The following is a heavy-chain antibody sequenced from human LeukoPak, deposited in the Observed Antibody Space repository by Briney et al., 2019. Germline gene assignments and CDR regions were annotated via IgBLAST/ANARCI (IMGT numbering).Heavy chain of an antibody. CDR3: AKGSLQETSAYYGMDV. V-gene: IGHV3-23*01. CDR2: ISHNGDIT. J-gene: IGHJ6*02. D-gene: IGHD4-11*01. CDR1: GFTFRNYA. Sequence: GGSLRLSCAASGFTFRNYAMSWVRQAPGKGLEWVSVISHNGDITRYADSVKGRFTISRDNSKNTLYLQMNSLRAEDTAVYYCAKGSLQETSAYYGMDVWGQGTTVTVSS.